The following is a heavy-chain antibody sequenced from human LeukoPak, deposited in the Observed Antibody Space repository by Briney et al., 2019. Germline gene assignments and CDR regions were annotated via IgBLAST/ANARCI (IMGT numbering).Heavy chain of an antibody. Sequence: SETLSLTCTVSGGSISSGGYYWSWIRQPPGKGLEWIGYIYHSGSTYYNPSLKSRVTISVDRSKNQFSLKLSSVTAADTAVYYCAGRLGYYYDSSGYYDFDYWGQGTLVTVSS. CDR1: GGSISSGGYY. CDR2: IYHSGST. D-gene: IGHD3-22*01. CDR3: AGRLGYYYDSSGYYDFDY. V-gene: IGHV4-30-2*01. J-gene: IGHJ4*02.